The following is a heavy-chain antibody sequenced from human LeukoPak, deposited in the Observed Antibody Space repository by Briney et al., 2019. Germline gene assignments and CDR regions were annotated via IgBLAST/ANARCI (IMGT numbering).Heavy chain of an antibody. CDR2: IYHSGST. Sequence: SETLSLTCTVSGGSISSGGYYWSWIRQPPGKGLEWIGYIYHSGSTYYNPSLKSRVTISVDRSKNQFSLKLSSVTAADTAVYYCAREGSRSTFQNWGQGTLVTVSS. J-gene: IGHJ1*01. CDR3: AREGSRSTFQN. D-gene: IGHD2-2*01. V-gene: IGHV4-30-2*01. CDR1: GGSISSGGYY.